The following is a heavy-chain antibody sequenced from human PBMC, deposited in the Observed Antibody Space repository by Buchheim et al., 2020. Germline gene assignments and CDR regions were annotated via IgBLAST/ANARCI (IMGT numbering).Heavy chain of an antibody. CDR3: ASLRSPLIANYYYGLDV. V-gene: IGHV3-66*02. D-gene: IGHD2-21*01. CDR2: VYSGGNT. CDR1: GFTVGSNY. Sequence: QLVESGGGLVQPGGSLRLSCVATGFTVGSNYMSWVRQAPGKGLEWVSIVYSGGNTHYADSVKGRFIISRDRSKNTVHRQMNSLRPEDTAVYYCASLRSPLIANYYYGLDVWGQGAT. J-gene: IGHJ6*02.